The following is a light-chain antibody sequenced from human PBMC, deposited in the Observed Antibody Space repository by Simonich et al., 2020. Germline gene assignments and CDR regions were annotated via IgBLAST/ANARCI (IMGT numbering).Light chain of an antibody. CDR3: QQLNSYPF. Sequence: DIQMTQSPSSVSASVGDKFTITCRASQSISSYLNWYQQKPGKAPKLLIYAASSLQSGVPSRFSGSGSGTEFTLTISSLQPEDFATYYCQQLNSYPFFGPGTKVDIK. J-gene: IGKJ3*01. V-gene: IGKV1-9*01. CDR1: QSISSY. CDR2: AAS.